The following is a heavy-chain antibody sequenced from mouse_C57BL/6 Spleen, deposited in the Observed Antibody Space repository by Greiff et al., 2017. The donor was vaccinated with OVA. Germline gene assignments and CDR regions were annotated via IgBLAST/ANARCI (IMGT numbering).Heavy chain of an antibody. CDR2: INPYNGDT. CDR3: ARSGDGYPFDY. Sequence: EVQLKESGPELVKPGDSVKISCKASGYSFTGYFMNWVMQSHGKSLEWIGRINPYNGDTFYNQKFKGKATLTVDKSSSTAHMELRSLTSEDSAVYYCARSGDGYPFDYWGQGTTLTVSS. CDR1: GYSFTGYF. J-gene: IGHJ2*01. D-gene: IGHD2-3*01. V-gene: IGHV1-20*01.